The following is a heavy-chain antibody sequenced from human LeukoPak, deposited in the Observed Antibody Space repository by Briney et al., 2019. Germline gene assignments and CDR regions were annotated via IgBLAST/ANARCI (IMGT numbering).Heavy chain of an antibody. J-gene: IGHJ3*02. CDR3: ARILEGSGAAFDI. Sequence: SEALSLTCIVSGGSMNNYYWSWIRQPPGKGLEWIAYIHYTGITNYNPFLKSRVTISLDTSKSQFSLKLNSVTAADTAFYYCARILEGSGAAFDIWGQGTMVTVSS. CDR2: IHYTGIT. D-gene: IGHD3-3*02. CDR1: GGSMNNYY. V-gene: IGHV4-59*01.